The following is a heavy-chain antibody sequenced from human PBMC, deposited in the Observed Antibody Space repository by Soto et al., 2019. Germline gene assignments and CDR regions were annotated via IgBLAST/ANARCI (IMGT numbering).Heavy chain of an antibody. D-gene: IGHD2-21*02. V-gene: IGHV4-59*01. Sequence: SETLSLTCTFSGGSISSYYWSWIRQPPGKGLEWIGYIFYSGSSNYNPSLKSRVTMSEDTSKNQFSLKLSSVTAADTAVYFCARVFPSYCGGDCSYFDSWGQGTLVTVSS. CDR1: GGSISSYY. CDR3: ARVFPSYCGGDCSYFDS. J-gene: IGHJ4*02. CDR2: IFYSGSS.